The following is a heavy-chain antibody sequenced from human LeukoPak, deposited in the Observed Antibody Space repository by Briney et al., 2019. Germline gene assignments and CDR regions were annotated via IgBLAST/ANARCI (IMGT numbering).Heavy chain of an antibody. CDR3: VRDQGVAARDFSFDP. V-gene: IGHV6-1*01. Sequence: SQTLSLTCAISGDSVSSNSAAWNWIRQSPSRGLEWLGRTYYRSKWYNDYAVSVKSRITINPDTSKNQFSLQPNSVTPEDTAVYYCVRDQGVAARDFSFDPWGQGTLVTVSS. D-gene: IGHD6-25*01. CDR1: GDSVSSNSAA. CDR2: TYYRSKWYN. J-gene: IGHJ5*02.